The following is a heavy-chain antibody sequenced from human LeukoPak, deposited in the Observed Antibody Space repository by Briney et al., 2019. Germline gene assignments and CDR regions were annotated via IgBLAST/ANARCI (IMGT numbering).Heavy chain of an antibody. CDR2: IKQDGSEK. V-gene: IGHV3-7*05. J-gene: IGHJ3*02. Sequence: GGSLRPSCAASGFTFSTSWMSWVRQAPGKGLEWVANIKQDGSEKYYVDSVKGRFTISRDNAKKSLFLQMNSLRAEDTAVYYCARGSGGSGAFDIWGQGTMVTVSS. CDR1: GFTFSTSW. CDR3: ARGSGGSGAFDI.